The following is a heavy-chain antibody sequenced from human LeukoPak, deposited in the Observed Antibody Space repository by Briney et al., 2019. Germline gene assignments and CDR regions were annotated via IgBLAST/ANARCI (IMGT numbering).Heavy chain of an antibody. D-gene: IGHD4-23*01. V-gene: IGHV4-39*01. CDR1: GGSISSSSYY. CDR2: IYYSGST. CDR3: ARRKGGTSNSDY. Sequence: SETLSLTCTVSGGSISSSSYYWVWIRQPPGKGLEWIGNIYYSGSTYYYPSLESRVTISVDTSKNQFSLKLRSVTAADTAVYYCARRKGGTSNSDYWGQGTLVTVSS. J-gene: IGHJ4*02.